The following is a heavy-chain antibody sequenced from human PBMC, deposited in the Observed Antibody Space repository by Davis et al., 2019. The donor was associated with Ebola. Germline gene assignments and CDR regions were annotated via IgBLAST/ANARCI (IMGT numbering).Heavy chain of an antibody. CDR2: IYPGDSDT. V-gene: IGHV5-51*01. J-gene: IGHJ6*02. Sequence: GESLKISCKGSGYSFTSYWIGWVRQMPGKGLEWMGIIYPGDSDTRYSPSFQGQVTISADKSISTAYLQWSSLKASDTAMYYCARQGGGTMVRGVITTGYYYGMDVWGQGTTVTVSS. D-gene: IGHD3-10*01. CDR1: GYSFTSYW. CDR3: ARQGGGTMVRGVITTGYYYGMDV.